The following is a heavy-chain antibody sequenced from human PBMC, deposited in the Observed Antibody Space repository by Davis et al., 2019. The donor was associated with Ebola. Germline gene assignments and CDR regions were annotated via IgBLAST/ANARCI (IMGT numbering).Heavy chain of an antibody. CDR3: ARVLGIGDYFDY. CDR1: GGSFSGYY. Sequence: MPSETLSLTCAVYGGSFSGYYWSWIRQPPRKGLEWIGEINHSGSTNYNPSLKSRVTISVDTSKNQFSLKLSSVTAADTAVYYCARVLGIGDYFDYWGQGTLVTVSS. V-gene: IGHV4-34*01. J-gene: IGHJ4*02. CDR2: INHSGST. D-gene: IGHD7-27*01.